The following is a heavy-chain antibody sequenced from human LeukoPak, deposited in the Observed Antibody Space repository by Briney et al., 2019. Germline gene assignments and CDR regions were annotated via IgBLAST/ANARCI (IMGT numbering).Heavy chain of an antibody. D-gene: IGHD3-10*01. V-gene: IGHV3-30*04. Sequence: GRSLRLSCAASGFTFSSYAMHWVRQAPGKGLEWVAVISYDGSNKYYADSVKGRFTISRDNSKNTLYLQMNSLRAEDTAVYYCARLRGYFGYWGQGTLVTVSS. J-gene: IGHJ4*02. CDR3: ARLRGYFGY. CDR2: ISYDGSNK. CDR1: GFTFSSYA.